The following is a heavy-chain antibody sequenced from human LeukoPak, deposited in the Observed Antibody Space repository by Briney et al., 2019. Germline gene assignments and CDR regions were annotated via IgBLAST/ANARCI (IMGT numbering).Heavy chain of an antibody. CDR1: GFTFSSYA. V-gene: IGHV3-15*01. Sequence: GGSARLSCAASGFTFSSYAMSWVRQAPGKGLEWVGRIKSKTDGGTTDYAAPVKGKFTISRDDSKNTVYLEMNSLKTEDTAVYFCTTGGNTILAGWGQGTLVTVSS. J-gene: IGHJ4*02. CDR2: IKSKTDGGTT. CDR3: TTGGNTILAG. D-gene: IGHD3-3*01.